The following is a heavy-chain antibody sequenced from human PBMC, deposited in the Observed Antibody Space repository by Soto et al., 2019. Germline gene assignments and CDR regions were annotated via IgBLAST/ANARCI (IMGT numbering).Heavy chain of an antibody. J-gene: IGHJ4*02. CDR2: IIPFIGTA. CDR3: TFAPNWTYLLTRY. V-gene: IGHV1-69*11. CDR1: GGTFSSYA. D-gene: IGHD2-2*01. Sequence: SVKVSCKASGGTFSSYAISWVRQAPGQGLEWMGRIIPFIGTANYAQKFQGRVTITADESTSTAYMEVSSLTSEDTAVYFCTFAPNWTYLLTRYWGQGTLVTVSA.